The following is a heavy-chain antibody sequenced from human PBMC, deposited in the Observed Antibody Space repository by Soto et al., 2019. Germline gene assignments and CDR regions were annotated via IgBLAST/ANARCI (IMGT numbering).Heavy chain of an antibody. D-gene: IGHD6-13*01. CDR1: GGSFSGYY. J-gene: IGHJ6*03. Sequence: QVQLQQWGAGLLKPSETLSLTCAVYGGSFSGYYWSWIRQPPGKGLEWIGEINHSGSTNYNPSLKSRVTISVDTSKNQFSLKLSSVTAADTAVYYCARKFPYSSPQVGYYYMDVWGKGTTVTVSS. CDR3: ARKFPYSSPQVGYYYMDV. V-gene: IGHV4-34*01. CDR2: INHSGST.